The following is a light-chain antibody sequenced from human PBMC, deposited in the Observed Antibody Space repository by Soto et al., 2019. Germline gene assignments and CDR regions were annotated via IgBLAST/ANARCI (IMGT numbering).Light chain of an antibody. J-gene: IGLJ2*01. Sequence: QSALTQPASVSGSPGQSVTISCTGTSSDIGGYNYVSWYQQHPGKAPKLMIYEVSNRPSGVSNRFSGSKSGNTASLTISGLQAEDVADYYCSSYSSNTPLLLFGGGTQLTVL. V-gene: IGLV2-14*01. CDR1: SSDIGGYNY. CDR2: EVS. CDR3: SSYSSNTPLLL.